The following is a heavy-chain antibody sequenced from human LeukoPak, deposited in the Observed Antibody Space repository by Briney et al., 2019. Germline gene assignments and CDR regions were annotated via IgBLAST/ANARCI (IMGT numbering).Heavy chain of an antibody. V-gene: IGHV3-23*01. CDR2: ISGSGGST. D-gene: IGHD3-10*01. Sequence: GGSLRLSCAASGFTFSSYAMSWVRQAPGKGLEWVSAISGSGGSTYYADSVKGRFTISRDNSKNTLYLQMNSLRAEDTAVYYCAQGSMVRGVTIDYWGQGTLVTVSS. CDR1: GFTFSSYA. J-gene: IGHJ4*02. CDR3: AQGSMVRGVTIDY.